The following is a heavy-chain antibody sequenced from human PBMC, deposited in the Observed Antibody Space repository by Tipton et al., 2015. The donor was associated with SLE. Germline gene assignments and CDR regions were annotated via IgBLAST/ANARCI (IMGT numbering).Heavy chain of an antibody. Sequence: GSLRLSCAASGFTFSSYGMHWVRQAPGKGLEWVAYIHYDGSNKYYADSVKGRFTISRDNSKNTLYLQMDSLRAEDTAVYYCAKHLDMFRGVPGYWGQGTLVTVSS. CDR3: AKHLDMFRGVPGY. D-gene: IGHD3-10*01. J-gene: IGHJ4*02. CDR1: GFTFSSYG. CDR2: IHYDGSNK. V-gene: IGHV3-30*02.